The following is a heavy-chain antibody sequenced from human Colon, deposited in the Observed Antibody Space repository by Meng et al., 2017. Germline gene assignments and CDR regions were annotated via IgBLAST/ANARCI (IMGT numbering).Heavy chain of an antibody. CDR1: GTSVRSPDHQ. Sequence: QGPVRVSGPGLVRPSEPLSLICAVSGTSVRSPDHQWGWVRQHPGKGMDWIGNARIDYANTNNNPSLKSRVNVSLDTSKNQFSLNVRSVTAADTAVYYCARDYWGSLDFWGQGILVTVSS. CDR3: ARDYWGSLDF. V-gene: IGHV4-61*08. CDR2: ARIDYANT. D-gene: IGHD3-16*01. J-gene: IGHJ4*02.